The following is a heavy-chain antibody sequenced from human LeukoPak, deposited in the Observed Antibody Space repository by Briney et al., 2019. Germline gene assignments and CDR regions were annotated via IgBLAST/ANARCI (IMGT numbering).Heavy chain of an antibody. V-gene: IGHV3-15*01. CDR3: TTGLGGY. D-gene: IGHD3-16*01. CDR1: GFTFSNTW. CDR2: IKSKTDGETT. Sequence: GGSLRLSCAASGFTFSNTWMSWVRQAPGKGLEWVGRIKSKTDGETTDYAAPVKGRFTISRDDSKNTLYLQMNSLKTEDTAVYYCTTGLGGYWGQGTLVTVSS. J-gene: IGHJ4*02.